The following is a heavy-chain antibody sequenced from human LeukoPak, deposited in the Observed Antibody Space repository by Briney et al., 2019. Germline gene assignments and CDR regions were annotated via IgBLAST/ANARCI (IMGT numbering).Heavy chain of an antibody. V-gene: IGHV4-34*01. CDR2: INHSGST. CDR1: GGSFSGYY. J-gene: IGHJ3*02. D-gene: IGHD2-15*01. Sequence: KPSETLSLTCAVYGGSFSGYYWSWIRQPPGKGLEWIGEINHSGSTNYNPSLKSRVTISVDTSKNQFSLKLSSVTAADTAVYYCARDGRWYGGAAFDIWGQGTMVTVSS. CDR3: ARDGRWYGGAAFDI.